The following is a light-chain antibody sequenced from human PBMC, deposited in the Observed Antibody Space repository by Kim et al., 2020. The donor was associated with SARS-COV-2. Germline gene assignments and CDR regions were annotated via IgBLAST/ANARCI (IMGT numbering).Light chain of an antibody. CDR1: SWHITSA. Sequence: VKLTCTLSSWHITSAIAWHQQQPQKGPRFLMKLNSDGSHIRGDGIPDRFSGSSSGAERYLTISSLQSEDEADYYCQTWGTGFHWVFCGVTQLTVL. CDR2: LNSDGSH. J-gene: IGLJ3*02. V-gene: IGLV4-69*01. CDR3: QTWGTGFHWV.